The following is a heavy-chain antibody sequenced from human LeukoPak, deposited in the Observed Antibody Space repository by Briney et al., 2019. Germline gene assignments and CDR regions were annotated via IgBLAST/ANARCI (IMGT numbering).Heavy chain of an antibody. CDR3: AREKIGYYDGSGRGWFDP. J-gene: IGHJ5*02. Sequence: PSETLSLTCTVSGYSISSDYYWGWIRQPPGKGLEWIGSFYHSKSTYYNPSLKSRVTISVDTSRNQLSLNLSSVTAADTAVYYCAREKIGYYDGSGRGWFDPWGQGTLVTVSS. CDR2: FYHSKST. D-gene: IGHD3-22*01. V-gene: IGHV4-38-2*02. CDR1: GYSISSDYY.